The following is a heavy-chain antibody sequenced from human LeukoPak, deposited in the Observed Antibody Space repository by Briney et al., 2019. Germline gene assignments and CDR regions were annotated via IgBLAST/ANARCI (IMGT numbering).Heavy chain of an antibody. V-gene: IGHV3-21*04. CDR1: GFTFSNHA. J-gene: IGHJ4*02. CDR2: ISSSSSYI. D-gene: IGHD3-3*01. CDR3: AKVSDFWSGYCYFDY. Sequence: PGGSLRLSCAASGFTFSNHAMHWVRQAPGKGLEWVSSISSSSSYIYYADSVKGRFTISRDNSKNTLYLQMNSLRAEDTAVYYRAKVSDFWSGYCYFDYWGQGTLVTVSS.